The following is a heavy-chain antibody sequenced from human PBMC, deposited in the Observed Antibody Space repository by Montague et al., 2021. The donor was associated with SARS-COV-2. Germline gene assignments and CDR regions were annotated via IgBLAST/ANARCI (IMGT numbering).Heavy chain of an antibody. CDR2: IXXXDEK. CDR3: AHRFAGFFDY. J-gene: IGHJ4*02. V-gene: IGHV2-5*05. Sequence: VKPTQTPTLTCTFSGFSLNTPEVAVGWIRQPPGKALEWLALIXXXDEKRYGPSLQSRLTITRDTSKSQVVLTMTNMDPVDTATYFCAHRFAGFFDYWGQGILVTVSS. CDR1: GFSLNTPEVA.